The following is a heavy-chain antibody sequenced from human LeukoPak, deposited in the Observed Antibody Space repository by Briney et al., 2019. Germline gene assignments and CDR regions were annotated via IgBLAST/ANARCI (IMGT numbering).Heavy chain of an antibody. J-gene: IGHJ6*02. Sequence: SQTLSLTCTVSGGSISSGGYYWSWIRQHPGKGLEWIGYIYYSGSTYYNPSLKSRVTISVDTSKNQFSLKLSSVTAADTAVYYCARSVVVVPAAHYCYGMDVWGQGTTVTVSS. CDR3: ARSVVVVPAAHYCYGMDV. CDR1: GGSISSGGYY. D-gene: IGHD2-2*01. V-gene: IGHV4-31*03. CDR2: IYYSGST.